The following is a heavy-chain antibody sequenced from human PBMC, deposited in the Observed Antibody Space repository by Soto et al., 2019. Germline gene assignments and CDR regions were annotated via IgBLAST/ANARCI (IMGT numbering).Heavy chain of an antibody. V-gene: IGHV3-72*01. D-gene: IGHD1-1*01. Sequence: PGGSLRLSCAASGFTFSDHYMDWVRQAPGKGLEWVGRNRNKASSYTTEYAASVKGRFTISRDTSKNSLYLQMNSLKTEDTALYSCAQWRTGRPPFFTDSWGQGTLVTVSS. CDR3: AQWRTGRPPFFTDS. CDR2: NRNKASSYTT. CDR1: GFTFSDHY. J-gene: IGHJ5*01.